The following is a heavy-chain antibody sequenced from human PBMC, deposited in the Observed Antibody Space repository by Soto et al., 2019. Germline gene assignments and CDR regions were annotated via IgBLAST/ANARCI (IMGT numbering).Heavy chain of an antibody. CDR3: ARVRQASYYFDY. D-gene: IGHD2-2*01. Sequence: SETLSLTCTVSGGSISSYYWSWIRQPPGKGLERIGYIYYSGSTNYNPSLKSRVTISVDTSKNQFSLKLSSVTAADTAVYYCARVRQASYYFDYWGQGTLVTVSS. CDR1: GGSISSYY. CDR2: IYYSGST. V-gene: IGHV4-59*01. J-gene: IGHJ4*02.